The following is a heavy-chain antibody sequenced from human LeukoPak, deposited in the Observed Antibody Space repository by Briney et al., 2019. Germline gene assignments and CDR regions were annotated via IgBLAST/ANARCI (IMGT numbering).Heavy chain of an antibody. Sequence: GGSLRLSRVASGFTFSSYTMNWVRQAPGKGLEWVSSISSGRGSYIYYADSVKGRFTISRDNAETSLYLQMNSLRAEDTAVYYCARALYCSGGSCYSFDYWGQGTLVTVSS. CDR2: ISSGRGSYI. CDR1: GFTFSSYT. J-gene: IGHJ4*02. V-gene: IGHV3-21*01. CDR3: ARALYCSGGSCYSFDY. D-gene: IGHD2-15*01.